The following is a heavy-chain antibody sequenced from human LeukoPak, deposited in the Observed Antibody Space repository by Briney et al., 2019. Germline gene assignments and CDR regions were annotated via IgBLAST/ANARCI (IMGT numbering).Heavy chain of an antibody. D-gene: IGHD5-24*01. CDR2: IYYSGST. Sequence: SETPSLTCTVSGGSISSYYWSWIRQPPGKGLEWIGYIYYSGSTNYNPSLKSRVTISVDTSKNQFSLKLSSVTAADTAVYYCARRRDGYKGFDYWGQGTLVTVSS. CDR3: ARRRDGYKGFDY. CDR1: GGSISSYY. J-gene: IGHJ4*02. V-gene: IGHV4-59*01.